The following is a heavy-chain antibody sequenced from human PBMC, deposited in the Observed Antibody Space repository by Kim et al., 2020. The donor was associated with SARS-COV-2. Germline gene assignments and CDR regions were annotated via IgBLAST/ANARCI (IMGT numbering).Heavy chain of an antibody. CDR1: GFTFGDYA. CDR3: TRCIVGATHYYYYYMDV. V-gene: IGHV3-49*03. Sequence: GGSLRLSCTASGFTFGDYAMSWFRQAPGKGLEWVGFISSNAYGGTTEYAASVKGRFTISRDESKSIANLKMNSLKTGDTAVYYCTRCIVGATHYYYYYMDVWGKGTPVTVSS. J-gene: IGHJ6*03. D-gene: IGHD1-26*01. CDR2: ISSNAYGGTT.